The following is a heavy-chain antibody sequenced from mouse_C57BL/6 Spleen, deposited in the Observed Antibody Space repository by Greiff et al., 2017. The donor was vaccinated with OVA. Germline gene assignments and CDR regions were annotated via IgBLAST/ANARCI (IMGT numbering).Heavy chain of an antibody. D-gene: IGHD3-2*02. V-gene: IGHV1-85*01. J-gene: IGHJ3*01. CDR1: GYTFTSYD. CDR3: ARKRTAQARAWFAY. Sequence: VQLVESGPELVKPGASVKLSCKASGYTFTSYDINWVKQRPGQGLEWIGWIYPRDGSTKYNEKFKGKATLTVDTSSGTAYMELHSLTSEDSAVYFCARKRTAQARAWFAYWGQGTLVTVSA. CDR2: IYPRDGST.